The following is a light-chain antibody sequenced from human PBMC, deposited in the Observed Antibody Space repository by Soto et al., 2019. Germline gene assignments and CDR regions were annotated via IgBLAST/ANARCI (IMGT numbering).Light chain of an antibody. CDR2: DAS. Sequence: EIVLTQSPATLSLSPGERATLSCRASQSVSSYLAWYQQKPGQAPRLLIYDASNRATGIPARFSGSGSGTDFTLTNSSLESEDFAVYYCQQRSNWPPSFGQGTRLEIK. J-gene: IGKJ5*01. CDR3: QQRSNWPPS. V-gene: IGKV3-11*01. CDR1: QSVSSY.